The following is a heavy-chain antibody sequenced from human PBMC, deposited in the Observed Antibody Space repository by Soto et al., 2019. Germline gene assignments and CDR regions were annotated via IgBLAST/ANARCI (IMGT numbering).Heavy chain of an antibody. CDR2: ITGSGDST. D-gene: IGHD6-19*01. CDR1: GFTFSSHA. CDR3: AKDLQFSGWLSAQTFDY. J-gene: IGHJ4*02. Sequence: EVKRLESGGGLGQPGGSLRLSCAVSGFTFSSHAMSWFRQAPGKGLECVSSITGSGDSTYYADSVKGRFTISRDKSKSTLYLQMNSLRAEDTAVYYCAKDLQFSGWLSAQTFDYWGQGTQVTVSS. V-gene: IGHV3-23*01.